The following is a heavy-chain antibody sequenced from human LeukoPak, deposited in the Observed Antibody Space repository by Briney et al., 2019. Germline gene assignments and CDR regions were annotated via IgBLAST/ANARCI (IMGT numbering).Heavy chain of an antibody. CDR3: AKDAGYYCSGGSCYRPWFDP. Sequence: PGGSLRLSCAASRFTFSSYSMNWVRQAPGKGLEWVSAISGSGGSTYYADSVKGRFTISRDNSKNTLYLQMNSLRAEDTAVYYCAKDAGYYCSGGSCYRPWFDPWGQGTLVTVSS. V-gene: IGHV3-23*01. J-gene: IGHJ5*02. D-gene: IGHD2-15*01. CDR2: ISGSGGST. CDR1: RFTFSSYS.